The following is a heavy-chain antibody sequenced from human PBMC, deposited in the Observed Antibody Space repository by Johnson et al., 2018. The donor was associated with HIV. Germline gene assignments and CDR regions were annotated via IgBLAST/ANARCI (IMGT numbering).Heavy chain of an antibody. Sequence: QVQLVESGGGVVQPGRSLILSCSSSGFTFSSYAMHWVRHAPCKALEWVAVISSDGSNKYYADSVKGRCTISRDNSKNTLYLQMNSLRAEDTAVYYCARSLGVVGAIGKGAFDIWGQGTMVTVTS. D-gene: IGHD1-26*01. J-gene: IGHJ3*02. CDR1: GFTFSSYA. CDR2: ISSDGSNK. CDR3: ARSLGVVGAIGKGAFDI. V-gene: IGHV3-30*04.